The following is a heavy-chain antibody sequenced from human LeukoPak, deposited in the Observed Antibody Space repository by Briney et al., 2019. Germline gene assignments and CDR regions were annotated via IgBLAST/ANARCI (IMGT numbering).Heavy chain of an antibody. Sequence: SETLSLTCTVSGGSISSYYWSWIRQPPGKGLEWIGYIYYSGSTNYNPSLKSRVTISVDTSKNQFSLKLSSVTAADTAVYYRARGEYYYGSGSWGQGTLVTVSS. V-gene: IGHV4-59*01. D-gene: IGHD3-10*01. CDR1: GGSISSYY. J-gene: IGHJ4*02. CDR2: IYYSGST. CDR3: ARGEYYYGSGS.